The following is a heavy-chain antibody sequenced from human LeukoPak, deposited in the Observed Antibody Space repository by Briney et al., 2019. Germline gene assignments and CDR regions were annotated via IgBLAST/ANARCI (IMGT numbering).Heavy chain of an antibody. CDR1: GGSFSGYY. V-gene: IGHV4-34*01. D-gene: IGHD3-22*01. CDR2: INHSGST. J-gene: IGHJ4*02. CDR3: AGYYYDSGGYYTFEY. Sequence: PSETLSLTCAVYGGSFSGYYWSWIRQPPGKGLEWIGEINHSGSTNYNPSLKSRVTISVDTSKNQFSLKLSSLTAADTAVYYCAGYYYDSGGYYTFEYWGQGTLVTVSS.